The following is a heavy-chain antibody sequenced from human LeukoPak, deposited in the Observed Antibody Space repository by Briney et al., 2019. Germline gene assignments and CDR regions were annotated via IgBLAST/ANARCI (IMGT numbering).Heavy chain of an antibody. V-gene: IGHV3-23*01. CDR1: GFTFSSYA. CDR2: ISGSGGST. J-gene: IGHJ6*02. D-gene: IGHD4-17*01. CDR3: AKDGLDGDYDYYYYGMDV. Sequence: GGSLRLSCAASGFTFSSYAMSWVRQAPGKGLEWVSAISGSGGSTYYADSVKGRFTISRDNSKNTLDLQMNSLRAEDTAVYYCAKDGLDGDYDYYYYGMDVWGQGTTVTVSS.